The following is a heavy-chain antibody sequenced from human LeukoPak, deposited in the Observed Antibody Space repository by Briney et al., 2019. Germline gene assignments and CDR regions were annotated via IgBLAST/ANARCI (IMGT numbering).Heavy chain of an antibody. CDR1: GFTFSSYG. V-gene: IGHV3-30*02. CDR2: IRYDGTNK. D-gene: IGHD3-22*01. Sequence: PGGSLRLSCAASGFTFSSYGMHWVRQAPGKGLEWVAFIRYDGTNKYYADSVRGRFTISRDNSKNTLYLQMNSLRVEDTAVYYCAKYYYESSGASPFDYWGQGTLVTVSS. J-gene: IGHJ4*02. CDR3: AKYYYESSGASPFDY.